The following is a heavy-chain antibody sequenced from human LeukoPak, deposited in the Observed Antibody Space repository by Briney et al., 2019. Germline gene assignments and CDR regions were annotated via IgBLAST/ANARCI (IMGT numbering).Heavy chain of an antibody. D-gene: IGHD3/OR15-3a*01. CDR3: ARGSLSGGLDNDAFDI. CDR1: GGTFSSYA. Sequence: RASVKVSCKASGGTFSSYAISWVRQAPRQGLEWMGGIIPIFDTANYAQKFQGRVTITRNTSISTAYMELSSLRSEDTAVYYCARGSLSGGLDNDAFDIWGQGTMVTVSS. V-gene: IGHV1-69*05. J-gene: IGHJ3*02. CDR2: IIPIFDTA.